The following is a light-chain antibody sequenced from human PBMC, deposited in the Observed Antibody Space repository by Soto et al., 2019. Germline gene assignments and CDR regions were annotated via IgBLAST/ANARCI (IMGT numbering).Light chain of an antibody. V-gene: IGKV3-15*01. J-gene: IGKJ5*01. CDR2: GAS. CDR1: QSVRNN. CDR3: QQYNNWPIT. Sequence: EIVMTQSPATLSVSPGERATVPCRASQSVRNNLAWYQQKPGQAPRLLIYGASTRATGIPARFSGSGYGTEFTLTISSLQSEDFAAYYCQQYNNWPITFGQGTRLEIK.